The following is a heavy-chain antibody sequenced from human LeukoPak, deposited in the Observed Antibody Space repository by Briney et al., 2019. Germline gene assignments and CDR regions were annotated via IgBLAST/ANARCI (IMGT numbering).Heavy chain of an antibody. V-gene: IGHV3-21*01. CDR3: ARANEAGYFDH. Sequence: GGSLRLSCAASGFTFSSYSMNWVRQAPGKGLEWVSSISSSSYIYYADSVKGRFTISRDNAKNSLYLQMNSLRAEDTAVYYCARANEAGYFDHWGQGTLVTVSS. CDR2: ISSSSYI. J-gene: IGHJ4*02. D-gene: IGHD6-19*01. CDR1: GFTFSSYS.